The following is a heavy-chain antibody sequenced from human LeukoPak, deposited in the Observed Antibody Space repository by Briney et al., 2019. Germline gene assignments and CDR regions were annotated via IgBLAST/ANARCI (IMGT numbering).Heavy chain of an antibody. J-gene: IGHJ5*02. D-gene: IGHD6-19*01. CDR2: IGGRGDNT. CDR1: GFTFNRFC. Sequence: GGSLRLSCGASGFTFNRFCMSWVRQAPEKGLEWVSAIGGRGDNTWYADSVKGRFTISRDNSKNTLYLQMDSLRAEDTAMYYCAKDLWASETVIGTSRLPDPWGQGTLVTVSS. CDR3: AKDLWASETVIGTSRLPDP. V-gene: IGHV3-23*01.